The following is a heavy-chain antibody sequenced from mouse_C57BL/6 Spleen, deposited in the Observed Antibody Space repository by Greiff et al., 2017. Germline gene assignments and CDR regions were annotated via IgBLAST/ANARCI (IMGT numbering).Heavy chain of an antibody. CDR2: IDPENGDT. Sequence: EVQLQQSGAELVRPGASVKLSCTASGFNIKDDYMHWVKQRPEQGLEWIGWIDPENGDTEYASKFQGKATITADTSSNTAYLQLSSLTSEDTAVYYCTTLSTVNFDVWGTGTTVTVSS. V-gene: IGHV14-4*01. D-gene: IGHD1-1*01. J-gene: IGHJ1*03. CDR3: TTLSTVNFDV. CDR1: GFNIKDDY.